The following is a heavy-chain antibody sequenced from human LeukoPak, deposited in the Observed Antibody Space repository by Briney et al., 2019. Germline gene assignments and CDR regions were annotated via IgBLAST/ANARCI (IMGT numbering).Heavy chain of an antibody. CDR2: TSDRGDYT. Sequence: SGGSLRLSCAPSGFTFSSYSMSWVRQAPGKGMEWVSGTSDRGDYTYYADSVKGRFTLSRGFSKNTLYLQMNSLRCEDTGLYFCAKKAQFDWYYPLDFWGQGTLVTVSA. D-gene: IGHD3-9*01. J-gene: IGHJ4*02. CDR1: GFTFSSYS. V-gene: IGHV3-23*01. CDR3: AKKAQFDWYYPLDF.